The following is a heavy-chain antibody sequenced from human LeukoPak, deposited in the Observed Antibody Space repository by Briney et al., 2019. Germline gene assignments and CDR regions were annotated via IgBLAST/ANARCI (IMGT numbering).Heavy chain of an antibody. J-gene: IGHJ4*02. D-gene: IGHD3-10*01. CDR3: VRDRHYIGNREVRFPY. CDR1: GFTLSSYG. CDR2: ISGSGGST. V-gene: IGHV3-23*01. Sequence: GGSLRLSCAASGFTLSSYGMSWVRQAPGKGLEWVSAISGSGGSTYYADSVKGRFTISRDNAKNSLDLQMNSLRVEDTAVYYCVRDRHYIGNREVRFPYWGQGALVTVSS.